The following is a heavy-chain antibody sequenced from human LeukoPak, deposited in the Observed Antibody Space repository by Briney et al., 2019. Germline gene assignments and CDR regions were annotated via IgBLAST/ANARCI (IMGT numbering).Heavy chain of an antibody. CDR3: TRSVMDIVATTFDY. CDR2: IRSKANSYAT. Sequence: GGSLRLSCAASGFTFSGSAMHWVRQASGKGLEWVGRIRSKANSYATAYAASVKGRFTISRDDSKNTAYLQMNSLKTGDTAVYYCTRSVMDIVATTFDYWGQGTLVTVSS. CDR1: GFTFSGSA. V-gene: IGHV3-73*01. J-gene: IGHJ4*02. D-gene: IGHD5-12*01.